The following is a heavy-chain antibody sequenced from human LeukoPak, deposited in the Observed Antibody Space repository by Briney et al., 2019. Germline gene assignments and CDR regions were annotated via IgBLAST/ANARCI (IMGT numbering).Heavy chain of an antibody. J-gene: IGHJ4*02. Sequence: GGSLRLSCAASGFTFSSYSMNWVRQAPGKGLEWVSSISSSSSYIYYADSVKGRFTISRDNAKNSLYLQMNSLRAEDTAVYYCAKDVVGAINYFDYWGQGTLVTVSS. CDR3: AKDVVGAINYFDY. CDR2: ISSSSSYI. V-gene: IGHV3-21*04. D-gene: IGHD1-26*01. CDR1: GFTFSSYS.